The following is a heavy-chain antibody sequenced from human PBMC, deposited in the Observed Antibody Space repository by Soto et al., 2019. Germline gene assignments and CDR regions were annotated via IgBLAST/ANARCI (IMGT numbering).Heavy chain of an antibody. V-gene: IGHV3-9*01. CDR3: AKDGEIAVAGYYFDY. J-gene: IGHJ4*02. CDR2: ISWNSGSI. CDR1: GFTFDDYA. Sequence: GGSLRLSCAASGFTFDDYAMHWVRQAPGKGLEWVSGISWNSGSIGYADSVKGRFTISRDNAKNSLYLQMNSLRAEDTALYYCAKDGEIAVAGYYFDYWGQGTLVTVSS. D-gene: IGHD6-19*01.